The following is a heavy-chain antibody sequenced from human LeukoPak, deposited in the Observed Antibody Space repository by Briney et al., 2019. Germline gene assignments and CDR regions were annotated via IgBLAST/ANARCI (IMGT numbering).Heavy chain of an antibody. CDR2: ISYDGSQE. J-gene: IGHJ4*02. V-gene: IGHV3-30-3*01. Sequence: PGGSLRLSCAASGFTFSGYAMHWVRQAPGKGLEWVAVISYDGSQEYYADSVKGRITISRDNSKNTLYLQMNTLRAEDTAVYYCARDNYDILTGSVDYWGQGTLVTVSS. CDR3: ARDNYDILTGSVDY. CDR1: GFTFSGYA. D-gene: IGHD3-9*01.